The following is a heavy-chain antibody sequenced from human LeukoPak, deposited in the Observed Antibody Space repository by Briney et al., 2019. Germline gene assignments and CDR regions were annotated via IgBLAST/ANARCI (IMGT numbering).Heavy chain of an antibody. CDR1: GGSISNYYY. CDR3: ARGAYGMDV. CDR2: IYYSGST. Sequence: SETLSLTCPVSGGSISNYYYWSWIRQHPRKGLEWIGYIYYSGSTYYSPSLKSRVTISVDTSKNQFSLKLSSVTAADTAVYYCARGAYGMDVWGQGTTATVSS. J-gene: IGHJ6*02. V-gene: IGHV4-31*03.